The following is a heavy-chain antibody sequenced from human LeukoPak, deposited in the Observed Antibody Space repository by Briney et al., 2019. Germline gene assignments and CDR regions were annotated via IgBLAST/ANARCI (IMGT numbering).Heavy chain of an antibody. J-gene: IGHJ4*02. CDR1: GGSVSATSHY. D-gene: IGHD2-15*01. Sequence: PSETVSLTCTVSGGSVSATSHYWAWPRQSPGKPPEWIGSIYHTGSTFYNPSLRSRFLISVDTSKNQFSLRLASVTAADAAIYFCAKDRLHRDYFDLWGQGTLLTVSS. V-gene: IGHV4-39*01. CDR3: AKDRLHRDYFDL. CDR2: IYHTGST.